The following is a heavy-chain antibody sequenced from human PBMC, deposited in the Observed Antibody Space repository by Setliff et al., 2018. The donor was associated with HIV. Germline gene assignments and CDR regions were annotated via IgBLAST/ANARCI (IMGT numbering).Heavy chain of an antibody. CDR2: IYSTGST. V-gene: IGHV4-59*11. D-gene: IGHD4-17*01. CDR3: AKGAGFYGDSTLDH. CDR1: GPSINIHY. J-gene: IGHJ5*02. Sequence: LSLTCTVSGPSINIHYWSWIRQSPGKGFEWIGYIYSTGSTNYNPSLQSRVTISMVASRNQFSLKVTSVTAADTAVYYCAKGAGFYGDSTLDHWGQGRQVTVSS.